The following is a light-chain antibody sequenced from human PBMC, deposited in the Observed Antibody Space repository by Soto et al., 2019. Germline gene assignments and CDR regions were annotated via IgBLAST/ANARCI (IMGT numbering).Light chain of an antibody. Sequence: DIQMTQSPSSLSASVGDRVTITCRASQSITIYLNWYQQQPGKAPRLLIYGASTLQTGVPSRFSGSGSMTDFTPTISDLQPEDFATYYCQQTYTAPRTFGQGTKVDIK. CDR2: GAS. J-gene: IGKJ1*01. V-gene: IGKV1-39*01. CDR1: QSITIY. CDR3: QQTYTAPRT.